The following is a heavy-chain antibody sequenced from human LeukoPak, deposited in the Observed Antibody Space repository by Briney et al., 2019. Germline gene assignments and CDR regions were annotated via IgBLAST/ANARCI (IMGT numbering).Heavy chain of an antibody. CDR2: IKQDGSEK. Sequence: GGSLRLSCAASGFTFSSYWMSWVRQAPGKGLEWVANIKQDGSEKYYVDSVKGRFTISRDNAKNSLYLQMNSLRAEDTAVYYCAGDRGYCSSTSCYIYAFDMWGQGTMVTVSS. J-gene: IGHJ3*02. V-gene: IGHV3-7*01. CDR3: AGDRGYCSSTSCYIYAFDM. CDR1: GFTFSSYW. D-gene: IGHD2-2*02.